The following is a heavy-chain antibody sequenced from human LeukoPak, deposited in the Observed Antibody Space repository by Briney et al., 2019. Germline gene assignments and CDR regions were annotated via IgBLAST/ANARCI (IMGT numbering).Heavy chain of an antibody. CDR3: ARGGAARPDY. J-gene: IGHJ4*02. D-gene: IGHD6-6*01. CDR1: GGSISSYY. CDR2: MYTSGST. V-gene: IGHV4-4*07. Sequence: SETLSLTCTVSGGSISSYYWSWIRQPAGKGLEWIGLMYTSGSTNYNPSLKSRVTMSLDTSKNQFSLKLSSVTAADTAVYYCARGGAARPDYWGQGTLVTVSS.